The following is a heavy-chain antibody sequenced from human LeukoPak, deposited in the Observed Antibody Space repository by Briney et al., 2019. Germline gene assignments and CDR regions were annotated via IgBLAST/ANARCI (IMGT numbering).Heavy chain of an antibody. CDR3: ARDAALETYSDYGMDV. Sequence: VASVKVSCKASGGTFSTYAISWVRQAPGQGLEWMGRVVPILDIANYAQKFRGRVTITADTFTSTAYMELSSLKSEDTAVYYCARDAALETYSDYGMDVWGQGTTVTVSS. CDR1: GGTFSTYA. V-gene: IGHV1-69*04. D-gene: IGHD3-3*01. CDR2: VVPILDIA. J-gene: IGHJ6*02.